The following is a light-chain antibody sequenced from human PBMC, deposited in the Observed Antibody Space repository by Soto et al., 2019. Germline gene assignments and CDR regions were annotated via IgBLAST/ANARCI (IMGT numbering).Light chain of an antibody. CDR2: EDN. CDR3: GTWDNSLSGRV. CDR1: SSNIEDNY. Sequence: QSVLTQPPSVSAAPGQKVTISCSGSSSNIEDNYVSWYQQLPGTAPKLLIYEDNRRPSGIPDRFSGSKSGTSATLGITGLQTGDEADYYCGTWDNSLSGRVFGGGTKLTVL. V-gene: IGLV1-51*02. J-gene: IGLJ3*02.